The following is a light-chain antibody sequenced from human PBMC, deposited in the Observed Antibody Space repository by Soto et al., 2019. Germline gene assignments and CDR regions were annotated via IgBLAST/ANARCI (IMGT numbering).Light chain of an antibody. Sequence: EIVLTQSPDTLSLSPGERATLSCRASQSVSTNSLAWYQQRPGQAPRPLIYGASTRATGIPDRFSGSGSGTEFTLTISSLQSGDFAVYYCQQYNRWPFTFGPGTKVDIK. CDR3: QQYNRWPFT. V-gene: IGKV3-15*01. J-gene: IGKJ3*01. CDR2: GAS. CDR1: QSVSTN.